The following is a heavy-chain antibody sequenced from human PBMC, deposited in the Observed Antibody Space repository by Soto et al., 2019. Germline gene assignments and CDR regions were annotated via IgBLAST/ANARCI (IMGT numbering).Heavy chain of an antibody. Sequence: GGSLRLSCTASGFTFGDYAMSWFRQAPGEGLEWVGFIRGTVYGGTTQYAASVKGRFTISRDDSKSIAYLQMNSLKTEDTAVYYCTRQRDCSSTTCLSYYYSGMDVWGQGTPVTVSS. CDR2: IRGTVYGGTT. CDR1: GFTFGDYA. J-gene: IGHJ6*02. CDR3: TRQRDCSSTTCLSYYYSGMDV. D-gene: IGHD2-2*01. V-gene: IGHV3-49*03.